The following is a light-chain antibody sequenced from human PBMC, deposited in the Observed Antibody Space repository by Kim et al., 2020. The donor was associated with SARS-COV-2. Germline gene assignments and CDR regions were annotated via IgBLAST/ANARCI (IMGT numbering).Light chain of an antibody. J-gene: IGKJ1*01. CDR3: QQYNSYWT. CDR2: DAS. Sequence: GDRVTITCRASQSIKNWLAWYQQKPGKAPKVLIYDASSLESGVPSRFSGSGSGTDFTLTISSLQPEDFATYYCQQYNSYWTFGQGTKVEIK. CDR1: QSIKNW. V-gene: IGKV1-5*01.